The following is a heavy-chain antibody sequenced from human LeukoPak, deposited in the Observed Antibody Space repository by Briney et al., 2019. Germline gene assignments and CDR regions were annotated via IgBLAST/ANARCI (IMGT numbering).Heavy chain of an antibody. J-gene: IGHJ4*02. D-gene: IGHD3-10*01. V-gene: IGHV3-20*04. Sequence: PGGSLRLSCAASGFTFDDYGVSWVRQAAAKGREWVSGINRNGGSTGYADSVKGRFTISRDNAKNSLYLQMNSLRAEDTALYYCVRGFRGGPFDYWGQGTLVTVSS. CDR3: VRGFRGGPFDY. CDR1: GFTFDDYG. CDR2: INRNGGST.